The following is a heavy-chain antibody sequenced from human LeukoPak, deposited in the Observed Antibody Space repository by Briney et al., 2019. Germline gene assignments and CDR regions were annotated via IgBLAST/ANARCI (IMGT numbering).Heavy chain of an antibody. CDR1: GFTFSSYA. Sequence: PGGSLRLSCAASGFTFSSYAMSWVRQAPGKGLEWVSAISGSGGSTYYADSVKGRFTISRDNSKNTLYLQMNSLRAEDTAVYYCAKGQQLGSNYYYYYYMDVWGKGTTVTVSS. V-gene: IGHV3-23*01. CDR3: AKGQQLGSNYYYYYYMDV. D-gene: IGHD6-13*01. CDR2: ISGSGGST. J-gene: IGHJ6*03.